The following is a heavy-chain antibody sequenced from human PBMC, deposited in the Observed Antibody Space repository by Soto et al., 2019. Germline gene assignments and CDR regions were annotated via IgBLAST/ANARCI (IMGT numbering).Heavy chain of an antibody. D-gene: IGHD2-15*01. J-gene: IGHJ5*02. V-gene: IGHV1-69*02. Sequence: QVQLVQSGAEVKKPGSSVKVSCKASGGTFSSYTISWVRQAPGQGLEWMGRIIPILGIANYAQKFQGRVTITADKSTSTAYMELSSLRSEDTAVYYCASLSRYPLGYCSGGSCSRWFDPWGQGTLVTVSS. CDR2: IIPILGIA. CDR1: GGTFSSYT. CDR3: ASLSRYPLGYCSGGSCSRWFDP.